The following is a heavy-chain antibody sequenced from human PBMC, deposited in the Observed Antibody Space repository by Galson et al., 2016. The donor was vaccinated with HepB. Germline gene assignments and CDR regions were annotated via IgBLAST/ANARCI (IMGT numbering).Heavy chain of an antibody. CDR3: ARNAPKLGLTDAFDI. J-gene: IGHJ3*02. Sequence: SCKASGGTFSSYAISWIRQPPGKGLEWVAFSHYSGATSYSPSLNSRVTISVDTSKNQFSLRLRSVTAADTALYYCARNAPKLGLTDAFDIWGRGTMVTVSS. CDR1: GGTFSSYA. CDR2: SHYSGAT. D-gene: IGHD3-16*01. V-gene: IGHV4-59*01.